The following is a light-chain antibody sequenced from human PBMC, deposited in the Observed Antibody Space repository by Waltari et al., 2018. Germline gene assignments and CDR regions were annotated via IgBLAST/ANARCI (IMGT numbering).Light chain of an antibody. CDR3: QQYDNLAFT. CDR1: LDITNY. Sequence: DLQMTQSPSSLSASVGDRVTITCRASLDITNYLNWYQQKPGKAPKLLIYDESNLDTGVPSRFSGSGSGTDFTLTISSLQPEDIATYYCQQYDNLAFTFGPGTKVNI. CDR2: DES. V-gene: IGKV1-33*01. J-gene: IGKJ3*01.